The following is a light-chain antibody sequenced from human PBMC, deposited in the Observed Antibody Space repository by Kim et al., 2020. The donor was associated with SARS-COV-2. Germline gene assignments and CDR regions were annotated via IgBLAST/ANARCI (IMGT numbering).Light chain of an antibody. CDR2: GAS. CDR1: QSVSSSY. V-gene: IGKV3-20*01. CDR3: QQYGSSPRT. J-gene: IGKJ1*01. Sequence: CPGERATLSCRASQSVSSSYLAWYQQKPGQAPRLLIYGASSRAAGLPDRFSGSGSGTDFTLTISRLEAEDFAVYYCQQYGSSPRTFGQGTKVDIK.